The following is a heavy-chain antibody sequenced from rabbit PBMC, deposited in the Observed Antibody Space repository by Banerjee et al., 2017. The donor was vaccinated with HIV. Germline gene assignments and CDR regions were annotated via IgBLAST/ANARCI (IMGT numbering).Heavy chain of an antibody. D-gene: IGHD1-1*01. Sequence: QEQLKETGGGLVQPGESLKLSCKASGIDFSSYGISWVRQAPGKGPEWIAYIYPGLGIRGYANSVKGRFTISSDNAQNTVFLQMTSLTASDTATYFCARSSAFKFYGMDLWGPGTLVTVS. J-gene: IGHJ6*01. V-gene: IGHV1S47*01. CDR2: IYPGLGIR. CDR1: GIDFSSYG. CDR3: ARSSAFKFYGMDL.